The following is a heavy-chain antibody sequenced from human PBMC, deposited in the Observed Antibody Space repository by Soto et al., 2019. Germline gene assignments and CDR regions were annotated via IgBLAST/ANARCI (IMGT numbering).Heavy chain of an antibody. V-gene: IGHV1-69*02. Sequence: ASVKVSCKASGGTFSSYTISWVRQAPGQGLEWMGRIIPILGIANYAQKFQGRVTITADKSTSTAYMELSSLRSEDTAVYYCARGHCSGGSCYSGGYYYYMDVWGKGTTVTVSS. J-gene: IGHJ6*03. CDR2: IIPILGIA. D-gene: IGHD2-15*01. CDR1: GGTFSSYT. CDR3: ARGHCSGGSCYSGGYYYYMDV.